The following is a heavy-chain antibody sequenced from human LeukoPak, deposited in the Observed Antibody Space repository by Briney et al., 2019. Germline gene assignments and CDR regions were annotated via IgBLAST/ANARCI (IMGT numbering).Heavy chain of an antibody. J-gene: IGHJ4*02. CDR2: ISSNGGST. CDR1: GFTFSSYA. D-gene: IGHD3-22*01. Sequence: GGSLRLSCAASGFTFSSYAMHWVRQAPGKGLEYASAISSNGGSTYYANSVKGRFTISRDNSKNTLYLQMGSLRAEDMAVYYCARDWKAIPDSSGYYSWSFGGYWGQGTLVTVSS. V-gene: IGHV3-64*01. CDR3: ARDWKAIPDSSGYYSWSFGGY.